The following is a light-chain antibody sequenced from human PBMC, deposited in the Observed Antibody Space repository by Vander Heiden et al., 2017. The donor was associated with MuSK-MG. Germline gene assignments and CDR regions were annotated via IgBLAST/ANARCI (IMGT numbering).Light chain of an antibody. CDR2: GNS. V-gene: IGLV1-40*01. Sequence: QSVLTPPPSVSGAPGQRGTIPCTGSSANIGAGYDVHWYQQLPGTAPKLLIYGNSNRPSGVPDRFSGSKSGTSASLAITGLQAEDEADYYCQSYDSSLSGSVFGGGTKLTVL. J-gene: IGLJ2*01. CDR1: SANIGAGYD. CDR3: QSYDSSLSGSV.